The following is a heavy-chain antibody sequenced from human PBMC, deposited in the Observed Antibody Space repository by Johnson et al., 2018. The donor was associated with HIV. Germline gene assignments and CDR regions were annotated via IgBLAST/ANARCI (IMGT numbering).Heavy chain of an antibody. D-gene: IGHD4-17*01. J-gene: IGHJ3*02. CDR3: ARALTTDSFDI. CDR2: ISYDGSNK. V-gene: IGHV3-30-3*01. CDR1: GFTFSSYA. Sequence: QMQLVESGGGFVEPGGSLRLSCAASGFTFSSYAMYWVRQAPGKGLEWVAVISYDGSNKYYADSVKGRFTISRDNSKNTLYLQMNSLRAEDTAVYYCARALTTDSFDIWGQGTMVTVSS.